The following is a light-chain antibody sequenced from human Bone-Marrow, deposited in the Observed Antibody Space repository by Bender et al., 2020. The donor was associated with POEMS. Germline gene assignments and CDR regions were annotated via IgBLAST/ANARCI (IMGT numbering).Light chain of an antibody. CDR2: QDT. CDR1: KLGDKY. Sequence: SYELTQPPSVSVSPGQTASITCSGDKLGDKYACWYQQKQGQSPVLIIYQDTKRPSGIPERFSGSYSGNTATLTISGTQAMDEADYFCQAWDNSNVVFGGGTKLTVL. J-gene: IGLJ2*01. CDR3: QAWDNSNVV. V-gene: IGLV3-1*01.